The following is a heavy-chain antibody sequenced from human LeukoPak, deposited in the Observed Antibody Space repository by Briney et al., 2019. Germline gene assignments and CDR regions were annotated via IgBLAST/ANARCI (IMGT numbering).Heavy chain of an antibody. J-gene: IGHJ3*02. CDR3: AREYYYEAINAFDI. CDR2: INPNSGGT. CDR1: GYTFTVYY. V-gene: IGHV1-2*02. D-gene: IGHD3-22*01. Sequence: ASVTVSFTASGYTFTVYYMHWVRQAPGQGLEWMGWINPNSGGTNYAQKFQGRVTMTRDTSISTAYMELSRLRSDDTAVYYCAREYYYEAINAFDIWGQGTMVTVSS.